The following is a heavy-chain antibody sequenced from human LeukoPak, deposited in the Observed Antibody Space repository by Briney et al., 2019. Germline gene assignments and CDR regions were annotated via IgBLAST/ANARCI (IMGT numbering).Heavy chain of an antibody. CDR3: AKDQLGYYDSSGYYYFDY. V-gene: IGHV3-23*01. J-gene: IGHJ4*02. CDR1: GFTFTNYA. CDR2: ISGSGGST. Sequence: HPGGSLRLSXAASGFTFTNYAMYWVRQAPGKGLEWVSGISGSGGSTYYADSVKGRFTISRDNSKNTLYLQMNSLRAEDTAIYYCAKDQLGYYDSSGYYYFDYWGQGTLVTVSS. D-gene: IGHD3-22*01.